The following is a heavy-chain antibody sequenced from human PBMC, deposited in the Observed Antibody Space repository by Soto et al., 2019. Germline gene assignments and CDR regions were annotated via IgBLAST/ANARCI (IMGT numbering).Heavy chain of an antibody. CDR3: AKDPYYGSGSLNWFDP. D-gene: IGHD3-10*01. CDR2: ISYDGSNK. Sequence: SLRLSCAASGFTFSSYGMHWVRQAPGKGLEWVAVISYDGSNKYYADSVKGRFTISRDNSKNTLYLQMNSLRAEDTAVYYCAKDPYYGSGSLNWFDPWGQGTLVTVSS. CDR1: GFTFSSYG. V-gene: IGHV3-30*18. J-gene: IGHJ5*02.